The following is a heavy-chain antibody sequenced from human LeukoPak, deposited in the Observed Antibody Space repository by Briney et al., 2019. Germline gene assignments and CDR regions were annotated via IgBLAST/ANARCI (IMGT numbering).Heavy chain of an antibody. Sequence: SETPSLTCTVSGGSISSGSYYWSWIRQPAGKGLEWIGRIYTSGSTNYNPSLKTRVTMSTDTSENLISLKLRYVTAADTAVYYYAREGGDGYWGQGTLVTVSS. CDR3: AREGGDGY. V-gene: IGHV4-61*02. D-gene: IGHD2-21*01. J-gene: IGHJ4*02. CDR2: IYTSGST. CDR1: GGSISSGSYY.